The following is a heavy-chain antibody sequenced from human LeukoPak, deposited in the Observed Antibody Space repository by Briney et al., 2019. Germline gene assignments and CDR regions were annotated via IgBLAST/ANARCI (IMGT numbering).Heavy chain of an antibody. D-gene: IGHD5-18*01. V-gene: IGHV3-48*03. CDR2: ISSSGNTI. CDR3: ARGGYSYGLSFCAY. J-gene: IGHJ4*02. Sequence: GGSLRLSCSTSGFTFSNYAMDWVRQAPGKGLEWVSYISSSGNTIYYPDSVKGRFTISRDNAKNSLYLQMNSLRAEDTAVYYCARGGYSYGLSFCAYWGQGTLVTVSS. CDR1: GFTFSNYA.